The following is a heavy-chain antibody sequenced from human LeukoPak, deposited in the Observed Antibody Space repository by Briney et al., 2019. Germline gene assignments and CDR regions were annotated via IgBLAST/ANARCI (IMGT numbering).Heavy chain of an antibody. V-gene: IGHV1-18*01. CDR1: GYTFTSYG. Sequence: ASVKVSCKAAGYTFTSYGISWVRQAPGQGLEWMGWISAYNGNTNYAQKLQGRVTMTTDTSTSTAYMELRSLRSDDTAVYYCARGRQRGNYDPGDAFDIWGQGTMVAVSS. CDR3: ARGRQRGNYDPGDAFDI. CDR2: ISAYNGNT. J-gene: IGHJ3*02. D-gene: IGHD3-3*01.